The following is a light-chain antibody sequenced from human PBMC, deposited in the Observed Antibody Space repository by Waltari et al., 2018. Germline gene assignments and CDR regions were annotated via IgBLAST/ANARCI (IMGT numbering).Light chain of an antibody. Sequence: PGTLFLSPGEGATLSCRASQSVSRTLAWYQQKPGQAPRLLIYGASSRATGIPDRFSGSGSGTDFSLTISRLEPDDSAVYFCQHYVSLPATFGQGTKVEI. CDR2: GAS. CDR3: QHYVSLPAT. CDR1: QSVSRT. V-gene: IGKV3-20*01. J-gene: IGKJ1*01.